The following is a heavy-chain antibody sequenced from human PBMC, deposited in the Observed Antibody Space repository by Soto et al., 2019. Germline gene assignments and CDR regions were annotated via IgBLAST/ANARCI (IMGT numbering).Heavy chain of an antibody. CDR3: VRDGTKTLRDWFDP. CDR1: GASLSGFN. CDR2: IYATGTT. Sequence: PSETLSLTCTVSGASLSGFNGSWFGKSAGKGLEWIGRIYATGTTDYNPSLKSRVMMSVDTSKKQFSLKLRSVTAADTAVYYCVRDGTKTLRDWFDPWGQGISVTSPQ. V-gene: IGHV4-4*07. D-gene: IGHD1-1*01. J-gene: IGHJ5*02.